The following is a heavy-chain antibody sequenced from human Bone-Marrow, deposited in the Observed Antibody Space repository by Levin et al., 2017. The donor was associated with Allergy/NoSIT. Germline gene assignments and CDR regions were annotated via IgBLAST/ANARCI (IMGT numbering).Heavy chain of an antibody. Sequence: KISCKASGGTFSSYAISWVRQAPGQGLEWMGGIIPIFGTANYAQKFQGRVTITADKSTSTAYMELSSLRSEDTAVYYCARRGSSGSFDYWGQGTLVTVSS. D-gene: IGHD3-22*01. V-gene: IGHV1-69*06. CDR1: GGTFSSYA. J-gene: IGHJ4*02. CDR2: IIPIFGTA. CDR3: ARRGSSGSFDY.